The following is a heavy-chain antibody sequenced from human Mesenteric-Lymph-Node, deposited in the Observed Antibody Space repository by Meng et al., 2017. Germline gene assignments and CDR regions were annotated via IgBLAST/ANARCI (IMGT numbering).Heavy chain of an antibody. CDR1: GFTFSSYA. D-gene: IGHD6-19*01. CDR2: ISGSGGST. V-gene: IGHV3-23*04. CDR3: ASPGKAVAGTGY. Sequence: EVQMVESVGGLVQPGVSLRPSCAASGFTFSSYAMSWVRQAPGKGLEWVSAISGSGGSTYYADSVKGRFTISRDNSKNTLYVQMNSLRAEDTAVYYCASPGKAVAGTGYWGQGTLVTVSS. J-gene: IGHJ4*02.